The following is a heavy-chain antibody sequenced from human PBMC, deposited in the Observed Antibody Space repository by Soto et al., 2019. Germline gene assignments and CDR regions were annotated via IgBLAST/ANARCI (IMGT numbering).Heavy chain of an antibody. D-gene: IGHD4-17*01. V-gene: IGHV3-74*01. Sequence: GGSLSLSCAASGFTFSSYWMHWVRQAPGKGLVWVSRINSDGSSTSYADSVKGRFTISRDNAKNTLYLQMNSLRAEDTAVYYCARLEATVPKGNWGQGTLVTVSS. CDR3: ARLEATVPKGN. CDR2: INSDGSST. CDR1: GFTFSSYW. J-gene: IGHJ4*02.